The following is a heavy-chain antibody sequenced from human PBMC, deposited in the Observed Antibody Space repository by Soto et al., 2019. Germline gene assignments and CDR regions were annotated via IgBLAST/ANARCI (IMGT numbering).Heavy chain of an antibody. J-gene: IGHJ5*02. CDR1: GGSISSGDYY. V-gene: IGHV4-31*03. CDR3: AREGSYYDTSGFYYSCFDP. Sequence: QVQLQESGPGLVKPSQTLSLTCTVSGGSISSGDYYWSWIRQHPGTGLEWIGYIYYSGSTYYNPSLKSRVTISVDTSKNQFSLKLSSVTAADTAVYYCAREGSYYDTSGFYYSCFDPWGQGTLVTVSS. D-gene: IGHD3-22*01. CDR2: IYYSGST.